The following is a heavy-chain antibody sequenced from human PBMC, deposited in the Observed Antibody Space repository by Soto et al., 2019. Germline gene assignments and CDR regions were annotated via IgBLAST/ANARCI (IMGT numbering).Heavy chain of an antibody. CDR2: ISWDGGST. Sequence: EVQLVESGGVVVQPGGSLKLSCAASGFTFDDYTMHWVRQAPGKGLEWVSLISWDGGSTYYADSVKGRFTISRDNSKNCLYLQMNSLRTEDTALYYCAKDMGVADQRVGFDYWGQGTLVTVSS. D-gene: IGHD6-19*01. CDR1: GFTFDDYT. J-gene: IGHJ4*02. CDR3: AKDMGVADQRVGFDY. V-gene: IGHV3-43*01.